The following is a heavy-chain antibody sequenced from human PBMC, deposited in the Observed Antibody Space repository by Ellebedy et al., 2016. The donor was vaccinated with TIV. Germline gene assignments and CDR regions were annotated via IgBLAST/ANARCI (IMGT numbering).Heavy chain of an antibody. D-gene: IGHD5-12*01. CDR3: ARDRGGYDFPGY. Sequence: ASVKVSXXASGYTFTSYGISWVRQAPGQGLEWMGWISAYNGNTNYAQKLQGRVTMTTDTSTSTAYMELRSLRSDDTAVYYCARDRGGYDFPGYWGQGTLVTVSS. J-gene: IGHJ4*02. CDR1: GYTFTSYG. CDR2: ISAYNGNT. V-gene: IGHV1-18*01.